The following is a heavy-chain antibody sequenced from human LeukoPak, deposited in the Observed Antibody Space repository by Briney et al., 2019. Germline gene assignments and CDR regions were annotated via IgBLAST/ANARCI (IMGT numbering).Heavy chain of an antibody. J-gene: IGHJ4*02. CDR1: GFTFDDYG. Sequence: GGSLRLSCAASGFTFDDYGMSWVRQAPGKGLEWVSGINRNGGSTDYADSVKGRFTISRDNAKNSLYLQMNSLRAEDTALCYCARDSGFVVAEFDYWGQGTLVTVAS. V-gene: IGHV3-20*04. CDR2: INRNGGST. D-gene: IGHD2-15*01. CDR3: ARDSGFVVAEFDY.